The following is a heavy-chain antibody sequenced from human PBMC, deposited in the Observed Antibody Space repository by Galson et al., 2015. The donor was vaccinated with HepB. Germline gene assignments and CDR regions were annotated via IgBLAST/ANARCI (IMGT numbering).Heavy chain of an antibody. Sequence: SLRLSCAASGFTFSSYAMSWVRQAPGKGLEWVSAISGSGGSTYYADSVKGRFTISRDNSKNTLYLQMNSLRAEDTAVYYCAKGASGSYYYYYGMDVWGQGTTVTVSS. CDR2: ISGSGGST. D-gene: IGHD1-26*01. CDR3: AKGASGSYYYYYGMDV. J-gene: IGHJ6*02. CDR1: GFTFSSYA. V-gene: IGHV3-23*01.